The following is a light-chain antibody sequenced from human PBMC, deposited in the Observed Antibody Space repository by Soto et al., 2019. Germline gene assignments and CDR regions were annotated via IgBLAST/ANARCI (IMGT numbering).Light chain of an antibody. CDR3: SSDTRSSAPLDV. J-gene: IGLJ1*01. Sequence: QSALTQPASVSGSPGQSITISCTGTSSDVGGYNYVSWYQQHPGKAPKLMIYDVSNRSSGVSNRFSGSKSGNTASLTISGLQAEDEAEYYCSSDTRSSAPLDVVGTGTKLTVL. CDR1: SSDVGGYNY. V-gene: IGLV2-14*01. CDR2: DVS.